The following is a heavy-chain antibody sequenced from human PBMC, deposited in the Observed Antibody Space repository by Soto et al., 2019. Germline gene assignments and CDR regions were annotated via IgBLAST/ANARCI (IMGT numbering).Heavy chain of an antibody. CDR1: GYTFIDYG. D-gene: IGHD6-19*01. CDR3: AREEGSGWYGDEY. V-gene: IGHV1-18*01. CDR2: INTYTGDT. J-gene: IGHJ4*02. Sequence: QVQLVQSGSEVKKPGASVKVSCKASGYTFIDYGITWVRQAPGQGLEWMGRINTYTGDTNYPQRVQGRVTMTTDTSTSTAYMELRGLRSDDTAVYYCAREEGSGWYGDEYWGQGTLVTVSP.